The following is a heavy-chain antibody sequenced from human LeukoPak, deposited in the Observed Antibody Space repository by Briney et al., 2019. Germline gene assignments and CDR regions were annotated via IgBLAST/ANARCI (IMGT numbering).Heavy chain of an antibody. D-gene: IGHD5-12*01. J-gene: IGHJ4*02. CDR3: AKDRGGYDSNGY. CDR1: GFTFSSHG. Sequence: GGSLRLSCAASGFTFSSHGMNWVRQAPGKGLEWVSGIRGDGVTTYYADSVKGRFTISRDNSKNTLYLQMNSLRAEDTAVYYCAKDRGGYDSNGYWGQGTLVTVSS. CDR2: IRGDGVTT. V-gene: IGHV3-23*01.